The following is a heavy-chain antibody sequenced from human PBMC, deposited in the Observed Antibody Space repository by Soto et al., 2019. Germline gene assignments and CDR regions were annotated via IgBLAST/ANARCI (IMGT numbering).Heavy chain of an antibody. CDR1: GYTFTSYA. Sequence: QVQLVQSGAEVKKPGASVKVSCKASGYTFTSYAMHWVRQAPGQRLEWMGWINAGNGNTKYSQKFQGRVTISRDTSASTADMEVSSLRSEDTAVYYCARDVGGMDVWGQGTTVTVSS. D-gene: IGHD2-15*01. V-gene: IGHV1-3*01. J-gene: IGHJ6*02. CDR2: INAGNGNT. CDR3: ARDVGGMDV.